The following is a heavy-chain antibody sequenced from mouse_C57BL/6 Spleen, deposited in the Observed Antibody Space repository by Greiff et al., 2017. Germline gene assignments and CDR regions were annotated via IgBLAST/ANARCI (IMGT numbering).Heavy chain of an antibody. CDR3: ARDPLIYYGNPGFAY. V-gene: IGHV3-6*01. D-gene: IGHD2-1*01. J-gene: IGHJ3*01. CDR1: GYSITSGYY. Sequence: DVKLQESGPGLVKPSQSLSLTCSVTGYSITSGYYWNWIRQFPGNKLEWMGYISYDGSNNYNPSLKNRISITRDTSKNQFFLKLNSVTTEDTATYYCARDPLIYYGNPGFAYWGQGTLVTVSA. CDR2: ISYDGSN.